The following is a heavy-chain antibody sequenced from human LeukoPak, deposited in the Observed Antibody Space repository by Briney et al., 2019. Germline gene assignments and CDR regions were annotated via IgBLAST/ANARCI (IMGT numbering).Heavy chain of an antibody. D-gene: IGHD2-15*01. CDR2: INHSGST. CDR1: GGSFSGYY. J-gene: IGHJ4*02. Sequence: SETLSLTCAVYGGSFSGYYWSWIRQPPGKGLEWIGEINHSGSTNYNPSLKSRVTISVDTSKNQFSLKLSSVTAADTAVYYCARGWGYCSGGSCYSTSFDYWGQGTLVTVSS. CDR3: ARGWGYCSGGSCYSTSFDY. V-gene: IGHV4-34*01.